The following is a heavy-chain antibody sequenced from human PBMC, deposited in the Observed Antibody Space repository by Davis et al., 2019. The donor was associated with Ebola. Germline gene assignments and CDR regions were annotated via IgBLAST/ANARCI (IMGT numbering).Heavy chain of an antibody. Sequence: PGGSLRLSCAASGFTFSSYWMSWVRQAPGKGLEWVSAISGSGGSTYYADSVKGRFTISRDNSKNTLYLQMNSLRAEDTAVYYCAKDAPLGRPYYYGMDVWGQGTTVTVSS. CDR1: GFTFSSYW. J-gene: IGHJ6*02. D-gene: IGHD3-16*01. V-gene: IGHV3-23*01. CDR2: ISGSGGST. CDR3: AKDAPLGRPYYYGMDV.